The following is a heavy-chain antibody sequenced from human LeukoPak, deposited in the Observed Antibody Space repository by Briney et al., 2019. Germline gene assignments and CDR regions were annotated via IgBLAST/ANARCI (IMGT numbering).Heavy chain of an antibody. Sequence: PGGSLRLSCAASGFTFSSYSMNWVRQAPGKGLEWVPSISSSSSYIYYADSVKGRFTISRDNAKNSLYLQMNSLRAEDTAVYYCARDRGITGTTAYYYMDVWGKGTTVTVSS. CDR3: ARDRGITGTTAYYYMDV. CDR1: GFTFSSYS. CDR2: ISSSSSYI. V-gene: IGHV3-21*01. D-gene: IGHD1-20*01. J-gene: IGHJ6*03.